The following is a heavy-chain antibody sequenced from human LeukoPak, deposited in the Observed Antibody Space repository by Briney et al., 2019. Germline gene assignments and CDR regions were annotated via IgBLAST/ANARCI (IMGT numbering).Heavy chain of an antibody. CDR1: GVTFSDFA. CDR3: ARGAGTIFGEYYYYMDV. Sequence: GGSLRRSCAASGVTFSDFAMSWVRQVPVKGLEWVSSISSSGSYIYYADSVKGRFTISRDNAKSSLYLEMNSLSADDTAVYHCARGAGTIFGEYYYYMDVWGKGTAVAVSS. V-gene: IGHV3-21*01. D-gene: IGHD3-3*01. CDR2: ISSSGSYI. J-gene: IGHJ6*03.